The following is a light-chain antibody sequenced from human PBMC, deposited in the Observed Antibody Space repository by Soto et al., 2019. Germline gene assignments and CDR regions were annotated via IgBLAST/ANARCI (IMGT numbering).Light chain of an antibody. Sequence: DIQMTQSPSTLSASVGDRVTITCRASQSINTWLAWYQQKPGKAPKLLIYDASTLETGVPSRFSGSGSGTEFTLTISNLQPDDSATYFCQQYNSYSWTFGQGTKVDIK. CDR1: QSINTW. J-gene: IGKJ1*01. CDR3: QQYNSYSWT. V-gene: IGKV1-5*01. CDR2: DAS.